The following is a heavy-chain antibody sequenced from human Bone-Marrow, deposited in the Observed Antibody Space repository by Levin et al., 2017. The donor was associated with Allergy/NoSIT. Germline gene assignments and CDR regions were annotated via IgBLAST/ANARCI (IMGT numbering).Heavy chain of an antibody. CDR1: GVTFTTHS. Sequence: GESLKISCVDSGVTFTTHSMNWVRQAPGKGLEWIAYISWTSNTLYYADSLKGRVTISRDNSKNSLYLQINSLRVDDTANYYCARDNPRNYFDYWGQGTQLTVSS. CDR2: ISWTSNTL. CDR3: ARDNPRNYFDY. J-gene: IGHJ4*02. V-gene: IGHV3-48*04.